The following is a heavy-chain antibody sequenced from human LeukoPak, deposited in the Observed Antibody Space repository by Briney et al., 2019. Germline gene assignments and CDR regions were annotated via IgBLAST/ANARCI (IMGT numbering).Heavy chain of an antibody. D-gene: IGHD3-10*01. J-gene: IGHJ6*03. CDR2: ISSSSSYI. V-gene: IGHV3-21*01. CDR3: AKGAAKRITMVRGVITSILQVVGKRDTDYYMDV. Sequence: GGSLRLSCAASGFTFSSYSMNWVRQAPGKGLEWVSSISSSSSYIYYADSVKGRFTISRDNSKNTLYLQMNSLRAEDTAVYYFAKGAAKRITMVRGVITSILQVVGKRDTDYYMDVGGKGPTVTISS. CDR1: GFTFSSYS.